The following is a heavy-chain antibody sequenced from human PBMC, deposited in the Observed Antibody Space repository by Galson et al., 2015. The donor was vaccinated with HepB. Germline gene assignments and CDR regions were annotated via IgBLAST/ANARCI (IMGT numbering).Heavy chain of an antibody. CDR1: GDSVSSDTAA. CDR2: TYYRSKWYY. Sequence: CAISGDSVSSDTAAWYWIRQSPSRGLEWLGRTYYRSKWYYDYAVSVKSRITINPDTSKNQFSLHLNSVTPEDTAVYYCARDGDYGGDVVRRAIAPWGQGTLVTVSS. V-gene: IGHV6-1*01. CDR3: ARDGDYGGDVVRRAIAP. D-gene: IGHD4-23*01. J-gene: IGHJ5*02.